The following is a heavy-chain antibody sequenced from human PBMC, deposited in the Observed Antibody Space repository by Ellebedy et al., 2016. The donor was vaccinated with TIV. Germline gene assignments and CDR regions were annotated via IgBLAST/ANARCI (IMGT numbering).Heavy chain of an antibody. J-gene: IGHJ6*02. V-gene: IGHV4-4*07. Sequence: MPSETLSLTCTVSGGSISSYYWSWIRQPAGKGLEWIGRIYTSGSTNYNPSLKSRVTMSVDTSKNQFSLKLSSVTAADTAVYYCARAGIYGIAAAGPSGYYGMDVWGQGTTVTVSS. D-gene: IGHD6-13*01. CDR1: GGSISSYY. CDR3: ARAGIYGIAAAGPSGYYGMDV. CDR2: IYTSGST.